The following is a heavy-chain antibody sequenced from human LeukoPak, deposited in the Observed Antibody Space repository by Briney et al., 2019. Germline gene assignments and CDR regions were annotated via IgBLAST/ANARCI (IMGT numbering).Heavy chain of an antibody. CDR3: ARGNEGGLQWDAFDI. J-gene: IGHJ3*02. D-gene: IGHD4-11*01. CDR1: GGTFTSYD. V-gene: IGHV1-8*03. Sequence: GASVKVSCKASGGTFTSYDINWVRQATGQGLEWMGWMNPNSGNTGYAQKFQGRVTITRNTSISTAYMELSSLRSEDTAVYYCARGNEGGLQWDAFDIWGQGTMVTVSS. CDR2: MNPNSGNT.